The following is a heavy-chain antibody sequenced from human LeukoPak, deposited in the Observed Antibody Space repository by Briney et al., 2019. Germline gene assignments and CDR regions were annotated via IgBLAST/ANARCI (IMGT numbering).Heavy chain of an antibody. CDR2: IKEDGSEK. Sequence: PGGSLRLSYAASGFTFRGYWMSWVRQAPGKGLEWVANIKEDGSEKYYVDSVKGRFTISRDNAKNSLNLQMDSLRVEDTAVYYCTRGDSSSKIDYWGQGTLVTVSS. D-gene: IGHD6-6*01. CDR3: TRGDSSSKIDY. CDR1: GFTFRGYW. J-gene: IGHJ4*02. V-gene: IGHV3-7*01.